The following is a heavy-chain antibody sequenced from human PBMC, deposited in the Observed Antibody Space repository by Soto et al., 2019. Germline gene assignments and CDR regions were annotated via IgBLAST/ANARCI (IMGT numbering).Heavy chain of an antibody. CDR1: GGSISSGGTGSY. CDR3: ASGHDAYKVRY. D-gene: IGHD1-1*01. CDR2: IYYTGNT. Sequence: QVQLQESGPGLVKPSQTLSLTCTVSGGSISSGGTGSYWTWIRQLPGKGLEWIGYIYYTGNTYYSPSLNSRPTISIDTSENQFSLKLTSVTAADTAVYFCASGHDAYKVRYWGQGTLVTVSS. V-gene: IGHV4-31*03. J-gene: IGHJ4*02.